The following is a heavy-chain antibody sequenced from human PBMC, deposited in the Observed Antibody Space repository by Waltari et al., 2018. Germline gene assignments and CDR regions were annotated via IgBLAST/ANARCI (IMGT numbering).Heavy chain of an antibody. CDR2: IYPDDSET. CDR1: GYKFIIYW. D-gene: IGHD1-26*01. Sequence: EVQLVQSGAEVRKPGEYLKISCKGSGYKFIIYWIAWVRQMPGKGLEWVGIIYPDDSETRYSPSFQGQVTISADKSKNTAYLQWSRLKTSDSAKYFCVRQVGVNWFDPWGQGTRVIVSS. CDR3: VRQVGVNWFDP. J-gene: IGHJ5*02. V-gene: IGHV5-51*01.